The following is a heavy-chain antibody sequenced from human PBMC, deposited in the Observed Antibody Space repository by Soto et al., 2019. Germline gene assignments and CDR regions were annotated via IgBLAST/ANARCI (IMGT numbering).Heavy chain of an antibody. V-gene: IGHV1-69*06. J-gene: IGHJ4*03. CDR3: ATERAHRHVAGSAACGP. D-gene: IGHD2-21*01. Sequence: QVQLVQSGAEVKKPGSSVKVSCRDSGGTFSTSAISWVRQGPGQGLEWVGGIVPIYDTPVFGQKVQGRVTISAEISTGTVYMEVSSLTSEDTAVYFCATERAHRHVAGSAACGPWGQGTLITVSS. CDR1: GGTFSTSA. CDR2: IVPIYDTP.